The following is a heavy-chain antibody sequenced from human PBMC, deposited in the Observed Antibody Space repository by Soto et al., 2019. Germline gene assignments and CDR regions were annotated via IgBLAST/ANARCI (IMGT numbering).Heavy chain of an antibody. D-gene: IGHD3-3*01. CDR2: IIPILGIA. V-gene: IGHV1-69*02. CDR1: GGTFSSYT. Sequence: SVKVSCKASGGTFSSYTISWVRQAPGQGLEWMGRIIPILGIANYAQKFQGRVTMTADKSTNTAYMELSSLRSEDTAVYYCATALVLTIFGPRAWGQGTLVTVSS. CDR3: ATALVLTIFGPRA. J-gene: IGHJ5*02.